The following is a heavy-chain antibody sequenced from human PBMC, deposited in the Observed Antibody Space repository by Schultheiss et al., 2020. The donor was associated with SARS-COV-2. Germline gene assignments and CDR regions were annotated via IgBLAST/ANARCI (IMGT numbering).Heavy chain of an antibody. J-gene: IGHJ4*02. CDR2: ISGSGGST. CDR3: ARGGIAAAGTPFFDY. Sequence: GGSLRLSCTASGFTFGDYAMSWFRQAPGKGLEWVSAISGSGGSTYYADSVKGRFTISRDNSKNTLYLQMNSLRAEDTAVYYCARGGIAAAGTPFFDYWGQGTLVTVSS. V-gene: IGHV3-23*01. D-gene: IGHD6-13*01. CDR1: GFTFGDYA.